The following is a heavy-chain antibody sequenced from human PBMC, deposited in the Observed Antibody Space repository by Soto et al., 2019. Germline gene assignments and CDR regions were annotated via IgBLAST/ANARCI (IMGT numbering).Heavy chain of an antibody. D-gene: IGHD3-10*01. J-gene: IGHJ4*02. CDR1: GFSFSSYE. CDR2: ISSSGSSI. Sequence: AGSLRLSCAASGFSFSSYEMNWVRQAPGKGLEWVSYISSSGSSIYYADSVKGRFTISRDNAKNSLYLQMNSLRGEDTGVYYCARDSWFGDLAALYFDYWGQGTLVTVSS. CDR3: ARDSWFGDLAALYFDY. V-gene: IGHV3-48*03.